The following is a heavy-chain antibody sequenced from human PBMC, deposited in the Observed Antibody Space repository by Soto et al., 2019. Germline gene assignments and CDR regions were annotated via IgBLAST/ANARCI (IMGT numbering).Heavy chain of an antibody. CDR1: GDSVSSNSAA. V-gene: IGHV6-1*01. Sequence: SQTLSLTCAIPGDSVSSNSAAWNWIRQSPSRGLEWLGRTYYRSKWYNDYAVSVKSRITVSPDTSKNQFSLHLNSVTPEDTAVYYCTRAVTTSVEYFQYWGQGTLVTVSS. CDR3: TRAVTTSVEYFQY. D-gene: IGHD4-17*01. CDR2: TYYRSKWYN. J-gene: IGHJ1*01.